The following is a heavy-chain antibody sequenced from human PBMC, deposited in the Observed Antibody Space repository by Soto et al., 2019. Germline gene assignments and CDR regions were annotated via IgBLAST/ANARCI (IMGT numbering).Heavy chain of an antibody. CDR3: ARDYVFGVVIVAFDI. D-gene: IGHD3-3*01. V-gene: IGHV3-48*03. Sequence: QPGGSLRLSCAASGFTFSSYEMNWVRQAPGKGLEWVSYISSSGSTIYYADSVKGRFTISRDNAKNSLYLQMNSLRAEDTAVYYCARDYVFGVVIVAFDIWGQGTMVTVSS. CDR2: ISSSGSTI. CDR1: GFTFSSYE. J-gene: IGHJ3*02.